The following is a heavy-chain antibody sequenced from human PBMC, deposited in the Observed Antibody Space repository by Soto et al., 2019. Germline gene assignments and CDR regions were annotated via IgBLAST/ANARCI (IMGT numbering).Heavy chain of an antibody. CDR2: LDQDGSER. Sequence: EVQLVESGGGLVQPGGSLRLSCAASGCTFSTYWMTWVRRPPGKGLGWVANLDQDGSERYYVDSVRGRFTISRDNAKNSLYLQMNSLRAEDTAVYYCVCGGDFFVYWGQGTLVTVSP. J-gene: IGHJ4*02. CDR1: GCTFSTYW. D-gene: IGHD3-16*01. V-gene: IGHV3-7*01. CDR3: VCGGDFFVY.